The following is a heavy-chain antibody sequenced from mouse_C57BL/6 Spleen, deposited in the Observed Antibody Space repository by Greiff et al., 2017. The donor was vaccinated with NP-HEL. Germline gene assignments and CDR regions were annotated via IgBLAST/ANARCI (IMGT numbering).Heavy chain of an antibody. V-gene: IGHV1-42*01. CDR3: ARSDYGNYDY. CDR1: GYSFTGYY. D-gene: IGHD2-1*01. Sequence: EVQLQQSGPELVKPGASVKISCKASGYSFTGYYMNWVKQSPEKSLEWIGEINPSTGGTTYNQKFKAKATLTVDKSSSTAYMQLKSLTSEDSAVYYCARSDYGNYDYWGQGTTLTVSS. CDR2: INPSTGGT. J-gene: IGHJ2*01.